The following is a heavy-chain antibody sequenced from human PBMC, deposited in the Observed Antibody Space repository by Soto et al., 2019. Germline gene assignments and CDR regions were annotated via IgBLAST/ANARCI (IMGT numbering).Heavy chain of an antibody. D-gene: IGHD3-10*01. Sequence: SVKVSCKASGGTFSSYAISWVRQAPGQGLEWMGGIIPIFGTANYAQKFQGRVTITADKSTSTAYMELSSLRSEDTAVYHCARDRDTMVRGVSRGYYYYGMDVWGQGTTVTVSS. CDR2: IIPIFGTA. J-gene: IGHJ6*02. CDR3: ARDRDTMVRGVSRGYYYYGMDV. V-gene: IGHV1-69*06. CDR1: GGTFSSYA.